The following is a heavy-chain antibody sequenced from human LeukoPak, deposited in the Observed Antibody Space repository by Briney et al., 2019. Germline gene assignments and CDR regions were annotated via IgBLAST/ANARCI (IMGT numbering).Heavy chain of an antibody. CDR3: ASPIVVVAASRSDFDY. CDR2: ISYDGSNK. Sequence: PGGSLRLSCAASGFTFSSYAMHWVRQAPGKGLEWVAVISYDGSNKYYADSVKGRFTISRDNSKNTLYLQMNSLRAEDTAVYYCASPIVVVAASRSDFDYWGQGTLVTVSS. J-gene: IGHJ4*02. V-gene: IGHV3-30*04. CDR1: GFTFSSYA. D-gene: IGHD2-15*01.